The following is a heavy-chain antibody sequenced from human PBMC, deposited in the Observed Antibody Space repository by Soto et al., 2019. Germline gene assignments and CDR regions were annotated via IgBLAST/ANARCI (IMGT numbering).Heavy chain of an antibody. D-gene: IGHD3-22*01. V-gene: IGHV4-34*01. CDR2: INHSGST. CDR3: ARGQGGVVVITAVPVGGYYFDY. CDR1: GGSFSGYY. J-gene: IGHJ4*02. Sequence: ETLSLTCAVYGGSFSGYYWSWIRQPPGKGLEWIGEINHSGSTNYNPSLKSRVTISVDTSKNQFSLKLSSVTAADTAVYYCARGQGGVVVITAVPVGGYYFDYWGQGTLVTVSS.